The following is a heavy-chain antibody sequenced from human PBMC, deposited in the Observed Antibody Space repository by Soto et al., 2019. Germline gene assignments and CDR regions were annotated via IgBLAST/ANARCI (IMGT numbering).Heavy chain of an antibody. Sequence: QVQLVQSGAEVKKPGSSVKVSCKASGGTFSSYTISWVRQAPGQGLEWMGRIIPILGIANYAQKFQGRVTITADTATSTAYMESSSRGSEDTAVYCCAGATSTTAYYEIATPPPAWGQGTLVTVSS. D-gene: IGHD3-3*01. CDR2: IIPILGIA. CDR1: GGTFSSYT. V-gene: IGHV1-69*02. J-gene: IGHJ1*01. CDR3: AGATSTTAYYEIATPPPA.